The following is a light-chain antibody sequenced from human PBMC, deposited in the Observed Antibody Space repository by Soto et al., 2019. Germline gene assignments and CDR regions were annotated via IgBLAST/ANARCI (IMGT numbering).Light chain of an antibody. CDR2: EVS. CDR1: SSDVGGYNY. CDR3: TSYTGSNHFV. V-gene: IGLV2-8*01. Sequence: QSVLTQPPSASGSPGQSVAISCTGTSSDVGGYNYVSWYQQLPGKAPKLIIYEVSKRPSGVPDRFSGSKSGNTASLTVSGLQAEDEADYYCTSYTGSNHFVFGTGTQLTVL. J-gene: IGLJ1*01.